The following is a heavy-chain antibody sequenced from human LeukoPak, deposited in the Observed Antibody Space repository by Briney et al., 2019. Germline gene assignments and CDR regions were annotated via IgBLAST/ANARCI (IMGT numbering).Heavy chain of an antibody. CDR1: GFTLRNNW. V-gene: IGHV3-7*01. D-gene: IGHD6-13*01. Sequence: GGSLRLSCAASGFTLRNNWMSWVRQAPGRGLEWVANIKQDGSEKNSVDCVKGRFTISRGIAKNSVYLQMNSLSVEDTAMYYCARDSSSWYDYWGQGTLVTVSS. CDR3: ARDSSSWYDY. J-gene: IGHJ4*02. CDR2: IKQDGSEK.